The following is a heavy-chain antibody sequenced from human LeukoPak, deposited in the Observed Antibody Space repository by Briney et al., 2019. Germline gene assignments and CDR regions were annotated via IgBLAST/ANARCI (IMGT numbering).Heavy chain of an antibody. CDR1: GYTFTDYY. CDR3: AREKYYASGSIYNRIDY. J-gene: IGHJ4*02. V-gene: IGHV1-2*02. Sequence: ASVKVSCKASGYTFTDYYIHWVRQAPGQGLEWMAWINPNSGGTNYAQKFQGRVTMTRDTSISTVYMELSRLRSDDTAVYYCAREKYYASGSIYNRIDYWGQGTLVTVSS. D-gene: IGHD3-10*01. CDR2: INPNSGGT.